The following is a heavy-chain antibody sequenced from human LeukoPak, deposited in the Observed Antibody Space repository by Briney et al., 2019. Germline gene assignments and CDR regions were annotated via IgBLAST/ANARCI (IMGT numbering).Heavy chain of an antibody. CDR1: AFRFSSYG. CDR2: IRSDSSNQ. Sequence: PGGSLRLSCAASAFRFSSYGMHWVRQAPGKGPEWVAFIRSDSSNQYYADSVKGRFTISRDNSKNTLYLQMNSLRADDTAVYYCARDEGYCSGTSCSHFDYWGREPWSPSPQ. J-gene: IGHJ4*02. D-gene: IGHD2-2*01. V-gene: IGHV3-30*02. CDR3: ARDEGYCSGTSCSHFDY.